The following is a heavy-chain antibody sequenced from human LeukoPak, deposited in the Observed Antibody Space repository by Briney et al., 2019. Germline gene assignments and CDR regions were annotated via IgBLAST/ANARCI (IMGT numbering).Heavy chain of an antibody. CDR1: GYPFTGYY. CDR3: ARGSRFDP. CDR2: INPHSGGT. V-gene: IGHV1-2*02. J-gene: IGHJ5*02. Sequence: ASVKVSCKASGYPFTGYYLRWVRQAPGQGLEWMGWINPHSGGTNYAQKFQGRVTMTRDTSISTAYMELSRLRADDTSVYYCARGSRFDPWGQGTLVTVST.